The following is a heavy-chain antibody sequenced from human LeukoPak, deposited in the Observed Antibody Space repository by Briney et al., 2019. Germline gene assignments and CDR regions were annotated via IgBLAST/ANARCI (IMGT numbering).Heavy chain of an antibody. J-gene: IGHJ4*02. D-gene: IGHD4-17*01. Sequence: PSETLSLTCTVSGGSISSSSYYWGWIRQPPGKGLEWIGSIYYSGSTYYNPSLKSRVTISVDTSKNQFSLKLSSVTAAATAVYYCARDSPPVTTAFDYWGQGTLVTVSS. CDR1: GGSISSSSYY. CDR2: IYYSGST. V-gene: IGHV4-39*07. CDR3: ARDSPPVTTAFDY.